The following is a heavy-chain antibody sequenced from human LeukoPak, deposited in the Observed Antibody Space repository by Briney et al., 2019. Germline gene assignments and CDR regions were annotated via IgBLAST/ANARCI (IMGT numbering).Heavy chain of an antibody. CDR2: IYYSGST. D-gene: IGHD3-10*01. CDR3: ARRGVTHTLRYAFDI. CDR1: GGSISSYY. J-gene: IGHJ3*02. Sequence: SETLSLTCTVPGGSISSYYWSWIRQPPGKGLEWIGYIYYSGSTNYNPSLKSRVTISVDTSKNQFSLKLSSVTAADTAVYYCARRGVTHTLRYAFDIWGQGTMVTVSS. V-gene: IGHV4-59*08.